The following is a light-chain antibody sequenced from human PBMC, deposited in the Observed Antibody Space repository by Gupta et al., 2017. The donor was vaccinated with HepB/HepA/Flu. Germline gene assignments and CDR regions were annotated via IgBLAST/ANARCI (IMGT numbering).Light chain of an antibody. V-gene: IGKV1-39*01. CDR3: QKSYLTSWN. CDR1: QSISSY. Sequence: DIQMTQSPSSLSASVGDRVTITCRASQSISSYLNWYQQKPGKAPKLLIDAASSLQSGVPSRCSGSGSGKDGTPNISSLQPEDGATYSRQKSYLTSWNFGQGTKVEIK. J-gene: IGKJ1*01. CDR2: AAS.